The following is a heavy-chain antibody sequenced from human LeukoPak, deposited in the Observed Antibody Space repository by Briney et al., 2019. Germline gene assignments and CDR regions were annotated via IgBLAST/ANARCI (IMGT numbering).Heavy chain of an antibody. CDR3: AYQRWMYYDFWIHMDV. Sequence: GASVKVSCKASGGTFSSYAISWVRQAPGQGLERMGGIIPIFGTANYAQKFQGRVTITTDESTSTAYMELSSLRSEDTAVYYCAYQRWMYYDFWIHMDVWGKGTTVTVSS. CDR1: GGTFSSYA. CDR2: IIPIFGTA. V-gene: IGHV1-69*05. J-gene: IGHJ6*03. D-gene: IGHD3-3*01.